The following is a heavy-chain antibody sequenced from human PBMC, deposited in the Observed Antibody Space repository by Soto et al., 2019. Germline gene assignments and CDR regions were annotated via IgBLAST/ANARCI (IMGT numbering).Heavy chain of an antibody. V-gene: IGHV3-49*03. CDR1: GFTFGDYG. CDR2: IRSKAYGGTT. D-gene: IGHD3-9*01. J-gene: IGHJ4*02. CDR3: TIYNILTGYAH. Sequence: PVGSLRLSCTGSGFTFGDYGLSWFRQAPGKGLEWVTFIRSKAYGGTTEYAASVKGRFTISRDDSKSIASLQMNSLKTEDTAVYYCTIYNILTGYAHWGQGSLVTVSS.